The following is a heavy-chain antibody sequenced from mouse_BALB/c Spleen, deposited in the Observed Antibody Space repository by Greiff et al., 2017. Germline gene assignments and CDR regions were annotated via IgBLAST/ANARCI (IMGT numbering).Heavy chain of an antibody. CDR2: ISNGGGST. Sequence: EVHLVESGGGLVQPGGSLKLSCAASGFTFSSYTMSWVRQTPEKRLEWVAYISNGGGSTYYPDTVKGRFTISRDNAKNTLYLQMSSLKSEDTAMYYCARLGAYYFDYWGQGTTLTVSS. CDR1: GFTFSSYT. J-gene: IGHJ2*01. CDR3: ARLGAYYFDY. V-gene: IGHV5-12-2*01. D-gene: IGHD6-1*01.